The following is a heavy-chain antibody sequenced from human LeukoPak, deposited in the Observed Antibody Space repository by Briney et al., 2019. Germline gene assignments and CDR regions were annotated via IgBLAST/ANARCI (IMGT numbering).Heavy chain of an antibody. CDR2: IYHSGST. CDR3: AKVQTTSSRSGAFDY. Sequence: SQTLSLTRAVSGGSISSGGYSWSWIRQPPGKGLEWIGYIYHSGSTYYNPSLKSRVTISVDRSKNQFSLKLSSVTAADTAVYYCAKVQTTSSRSGAFDYWGQATLVTVSS. J-gene: IGHJ4*02. CDR1: GGSISSGGYS. V-gene: IGHV4-30-2*01. D-gene: IGHD6-13*01.